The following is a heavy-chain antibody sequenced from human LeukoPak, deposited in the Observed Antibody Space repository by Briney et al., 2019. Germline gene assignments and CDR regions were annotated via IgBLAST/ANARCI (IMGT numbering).Heavy chain of an antibody. D-gene: IGHD2-8*01. CDR3: ARVAPNYSYGMDV. J-gene: IGHJ6*02. CDR1: GGSFSGYY. CDR2: INHSGST. V-gene: IGHV4-34*01. Sequence: KTSETLSLTCAVYGGSFSGYYWSWIRQPPGKGLEWIGEINHSGSTNYNPSLKSRVTISVDRSKNQFSLKLSSVTAADTAVYYCARVAPNYSYGMDVWGQGTTVTVSS.